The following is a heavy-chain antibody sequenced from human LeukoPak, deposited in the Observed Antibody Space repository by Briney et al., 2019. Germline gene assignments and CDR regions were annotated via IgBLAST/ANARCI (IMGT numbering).Heavy chain of an antibody. CDR1: GFTFRNFW. CDR2: IHPEGNEK. Sequence: GGSLRLSCAASGFTFRNFWMSWVRQAPGRGLEWVANIHPEGNEKYHVESVKGRFTISRDNAKSSLFLQMNGLRAEDTAVYYGARGDAFSGDHWGQGTLLTVSS. V-gene: IGHV3-7*04. J-gene: IGHJ4*02. CDR3: ARGDAFSGDH.